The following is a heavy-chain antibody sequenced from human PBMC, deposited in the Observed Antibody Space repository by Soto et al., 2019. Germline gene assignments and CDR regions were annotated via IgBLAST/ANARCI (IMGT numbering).Heavy chain of an antibody. CDR1: GFTFSSYW. Sequence: DVQLVESGGGLVQPGGSLRLSCAASGFTFSSYWMSWVRQAPGKGLEWVANIKQDGSEKYYVDSVNGRFTISRDNAKNSLYVQMNSLRTEDTAVYYCAREKRANGYFDYWGQGTLVTVSS. V-gene: IGHV3-7*01. CDR2: IKQDGSEK. CDR3: AREKRANGYFDY. D-gene: IGHD6-25*01. J-gene: IGHJ4*02.